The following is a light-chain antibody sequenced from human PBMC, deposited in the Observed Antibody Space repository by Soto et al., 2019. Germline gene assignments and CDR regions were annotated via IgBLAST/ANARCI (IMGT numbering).Light chain of an antibody. V-gene: IGLV2-8*01. J-gene: IGLJ1*01. CDR2: EVS. CDR3: SSYADRNYV. Sequence: QSVLTQPPSASGSPGHSGTISCTGTSSDVGDYDYVSWYQQYPGKAPKLIIYEVSRRPSGVPDRFSGSKTGNTASLTVSGLQAEDEADYYCSSYADRNYVFGTGTKVTVL. CDR1: SSDVGDYDY.